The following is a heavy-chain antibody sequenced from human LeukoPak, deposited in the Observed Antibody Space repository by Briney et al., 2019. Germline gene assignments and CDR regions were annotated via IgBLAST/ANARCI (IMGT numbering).Heavy chain of an antibody. J-gene: IGHJ6*03. D-gene: IGHD2-21*01. CDR2: ISFSSTYI. CDR1: GFSFSSYN. V-gene: IGHV3-21*01. CDR3: ATDLFDYMDV. Sequence: GGSLRLSCAASGFSFSSYNMNWVRQAPGKGLEWVSSISFSSTYIYYADSVKGRFTISRDNAKNSLYLQMNSLRAEDTAVYYCATDLFDYMDVWGKGTTVTVSS.